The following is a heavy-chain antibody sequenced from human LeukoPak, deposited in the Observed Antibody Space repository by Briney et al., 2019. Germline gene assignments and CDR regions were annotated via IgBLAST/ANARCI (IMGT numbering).Heavy chain of an antibody. J-gene: IGHJ4*02. CDR3: ASLPQFDY. CDR2: ISSDSSIT. CDR1: GFIFSSYS. V-gene: IGHV3-48*01. Sequence: GGSLRLSCVASGFIFSSYSINWDRQAPGKGLEWVSYISSDSSITHYADSVQGRFIISRDNVKNSVYLQMNSLRAEDTAVYYCASLPQFDYWGQGTLVTVSS.